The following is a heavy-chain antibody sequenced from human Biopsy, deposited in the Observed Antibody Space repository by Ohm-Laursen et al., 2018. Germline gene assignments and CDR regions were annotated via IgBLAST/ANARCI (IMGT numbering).Heavy chain of an antibody. CDR1: GFAFSYYG. V-gene: IGHV3-33*01. CDR2: MWSDGINK. Sequence: RSLRLSCAASGFAFSYYGLHWVRQAPGKGLQWVAVMWSDGINKNYADSVKGRFTVSRDNSNNVLYLQMSSLRDEDSAVYYCAREDRNLLGNDACDIWGQGTMVTVSS. D-gene: IGHD7-27*01. J-gene: IGHJ3*02. CDR3: AREDRNLLGNDACDI.